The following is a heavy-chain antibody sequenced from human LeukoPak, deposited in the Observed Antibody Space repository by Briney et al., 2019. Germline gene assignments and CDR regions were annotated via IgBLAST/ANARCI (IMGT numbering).Heavy chain of an antibody. Sequence: ESLRLSCEASGFTFTKFWMSWVRQPPGKGLEWIGNIFYRGSTYYGPSLKSRVTISLDTSKNQFSLNLNSVTAADTAVYYCAKSNGYGLIDIWGQGTMVTVSS. CDR1: GFTFTKFW. J-gene: IGHJ3*02. CDR2: IFYRGST. D-gene: IGHD3-10*01. CDR3: AKSNGYGLIDI. V-gene: IGHV4-4*02.